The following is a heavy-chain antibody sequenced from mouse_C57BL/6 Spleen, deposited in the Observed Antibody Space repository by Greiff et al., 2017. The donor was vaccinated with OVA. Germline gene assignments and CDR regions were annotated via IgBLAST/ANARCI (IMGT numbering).Heavy chain of an antibody. CDR3: ARRGGSNFAWFAY. V-gene: IGHV1-53*01. D-gene: IGHD2-5*01. CDR1: GYTFTSYW. CDR2: INPSNGGT. Sequence: VKLQQPGTELVKPGASVKLSCKASGYTFTSYWMHWVKQRPGQGLEWIGNINPSNGGTNYNEKFKSKATLTVDKSSSTAYMQLSSLTSEDSAVYYCARRGGSNFAWFAYWGQGTLVTVSA. J-gene: IGHJ3*01.